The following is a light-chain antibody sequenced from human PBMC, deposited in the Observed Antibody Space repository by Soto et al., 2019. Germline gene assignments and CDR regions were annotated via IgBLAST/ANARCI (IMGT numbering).Light chain of an antibody. V-gene: IGLV3-21*02. CDR1: NIGSKS. Sequence: SYELTQPPSVSVAPGQTARITCGGDNIGSKSVHWCQQKPGQGPVLVVYDDSDRPSGIPERFSGSKSGTTATLTISRVEAGDEADYYCQVWHDATDHVIFGGGTKVTVL. CDR3: QVWHDATDHVI. J-gene: IGLJ2*01. CDR2: DDS.